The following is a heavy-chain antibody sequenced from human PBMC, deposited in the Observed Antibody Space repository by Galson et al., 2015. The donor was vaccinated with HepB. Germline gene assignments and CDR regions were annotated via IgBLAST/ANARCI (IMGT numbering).Heavy chain of an antibody. CDR1: GFAVSSNY. V-gene: IGHV3-53*01. CDR3: ASYGAYVGLFDY. J-gene: IGHJ4*02. CDR2: IYSGGAT. Sequence: SLRLSCAASGFAVSSNYMTWVRQAPGRGLEWVSVIYSGGATYYADSVKGRFTISRDNAKNSLYLQMNSLRAEDTAVYYCASYGAYVGLFDYWGQGTLVTVSS. D-gene: IGHD4/OR15-4a*01.